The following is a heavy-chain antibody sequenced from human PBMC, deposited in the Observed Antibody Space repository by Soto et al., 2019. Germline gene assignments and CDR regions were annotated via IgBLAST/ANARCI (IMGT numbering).Heavy chain of an antibody. D-gene: IGHD2-8*01. CDR1: GGTFSSYA. Sequence: VKVSCKASGGTFSSYAIGWVRQAPGQGLEWMGGIIPIFGTANYAQKFQGRVTITADESTSTAYMELSSLRSEDTAVYYCARADLYCTNGVCYRNFDYWGQGTLVTVSS. CDR3: ARADLYCTNGVCYRNFDY. V-gene: IGHV1-69*01. J-gene: IGHJ4*02. CDR2: IIPIFGTA.